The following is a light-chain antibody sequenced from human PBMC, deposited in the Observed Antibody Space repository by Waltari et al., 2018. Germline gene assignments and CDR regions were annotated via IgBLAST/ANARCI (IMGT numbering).Light chain of an antibody. CDR1: SSGVGGYYY. CDR2: EVS. V-gene: IGLV2-8*01. Sequence: QSALTQPPPASGSPGQSVTISCPGTSSGVGGYYYVSWYQQHPGKAPKLMIYEVSKRPSGVPDRFSGSKSGNTASLTVSGLQAEDEADYYCSSYAGSNNYVFGTGTKVTVL. CDR3: SSYAGSNNYV. J-gene: IGLJ1*01.